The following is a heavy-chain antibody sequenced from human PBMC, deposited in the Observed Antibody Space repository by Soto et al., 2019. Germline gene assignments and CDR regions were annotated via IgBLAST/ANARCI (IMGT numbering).Heavy chain of an antibody. CDR1: GYTFTSYA. CDR3: AREGDIVVVPAARRYYMDV. Sequence: ASVKVSCKASGYTFTSYAMHWVRQAPGQRLEWMGWINAGNGNTKYSQKFQGRVTITRDTSASTAYMELSSLRSEDTAVYYCAREGDIVVVPAARRYYMDVWGKGTTVTVSS. D-gene: IGHD2-2*01. V-gene: IGHV1-3*01. CDR2: INAGNGNT. J-gene: IGHJ6*03.